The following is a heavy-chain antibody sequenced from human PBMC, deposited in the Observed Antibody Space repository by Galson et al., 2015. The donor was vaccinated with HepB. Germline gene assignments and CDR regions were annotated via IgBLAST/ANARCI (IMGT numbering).Heavy chain of an antibody. Sequence: SVKVSCKASGYTFTDYYIQWVRQAPGQGLEWMGWINPSSGGTNYAQKFQGRVTMTRDTSISTAYMELGRLTSDDTAVYYCARVANLGYCSGASCYDDAFDMWGQGTMVTVSS. CDR3: ARVANLGYCSGASCYDDAFDM. D-gene: IGHD2-15*01. CDR1: GYTFTDYY. J-gene: IGHJ3*02. CDR2: INPSSGGT. V-gene: IGHV1-2*02.